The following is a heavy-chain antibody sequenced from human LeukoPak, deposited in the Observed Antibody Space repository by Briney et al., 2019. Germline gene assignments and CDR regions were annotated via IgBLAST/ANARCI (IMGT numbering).Heavy chain of an antibody. CDR2: ISNNGGST. CDR3: ARESGIVPFDY. V-gene: IGHV3-64*01. J-gene: IGHJ4*02. Sequence: GGSLRLSCAASGFTFSSYAMHWVRQAPGKGLEYVSAISNNGGSTYYANSVKGRFTISRDNSKNTLYLQMGSLRAEDMAVYYCARESGIVPFDYWGQGTLVTVSS. D-gene: IGHD3-10*01. CDR1: GFTFSSYA.